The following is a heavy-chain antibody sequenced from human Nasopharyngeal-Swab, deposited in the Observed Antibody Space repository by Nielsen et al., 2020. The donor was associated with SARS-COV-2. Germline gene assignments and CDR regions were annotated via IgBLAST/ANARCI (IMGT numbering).Heavy chain of an antibody. D-gene: IGHD5-18*01. CDR3: ARDHSYGSRYYYYYYMDV. Sequence: ETLSLTCAASGFTVSSNYMSWVRQAPGKGLEWVSVIYSGGSTYYADSVKGRFTISRDNSKNTLHLQMNSLRAEDTAVYYCARDHSYGSRYYYYYYMDVWGKGTTVTVSS. CDR2: IYSGGST. J-gene: IGHJ6*03. CDR1: GFTVSSNY. V-gene: IGHV3-66*02.